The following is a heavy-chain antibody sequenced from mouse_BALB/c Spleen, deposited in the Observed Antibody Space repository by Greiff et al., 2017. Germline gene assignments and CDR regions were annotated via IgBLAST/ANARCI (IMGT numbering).Heavy chain of an antibody. D-gene: IGHD2-1*01. CDR2: INSNGGST. CDR3: ARDGTKKLLCRFAY. J-gene: IGHJ3*01. V-gene: IGHV5-6-3*01. CDR1: GFTFSSYG. Sequence: EVKLVESGGGLVQPGGSLKLSCAASGFTFSSYGMSWVRQTPDKRLELVATINSNGGSTYYPDSVKGRFTISRDNAKNTLYLQMSSLKSEDTAMYYCARDGTKKLLCRFAYWGQGTLVTVSA.